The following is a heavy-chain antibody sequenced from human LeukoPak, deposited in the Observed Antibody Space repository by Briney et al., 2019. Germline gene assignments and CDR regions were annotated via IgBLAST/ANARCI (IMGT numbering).Heavy chain of an antibody. CDR3: ARDRGYSNFDY. J-gene: IGHJ4*02. D-gene: IGHD4-11*01. V-gene: IGHV3-7*01. CDR2: MKEDGGEI. CDR1: GFTFSKYW. Sequence: GGSLRLSCAASGFTFSKYWMSWVRQAPGKGLEWVANMKEDGGEINYVDSVRGRFTISRDNAQNFLVLQMDSLRVEDTAVYYCARDRGYSNFDYWGQGTLVTVSS.